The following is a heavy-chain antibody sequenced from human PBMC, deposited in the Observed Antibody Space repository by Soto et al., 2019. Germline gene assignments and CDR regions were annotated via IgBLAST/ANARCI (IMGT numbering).Heavy chain of an antibody. CDR2: VSGTGGRT. D-gene: IGHD3-10*01. CDR3: ACLAWFGDPVPPFDC. CDR1: GFTFSSYS. J-gene: IGHJ4*02. V-gene: IGHV3-23*01. Sequence: GGSLRLSCAASGFTFSSYSMNWVRQAPGKGLEWVSGVSGTGGRTNHADSVKGRFTVSRDNSKNTLYLQMNSLRAEDTAIYYCACLAWFGDPVPPFDCWGQGTVVTVSS.